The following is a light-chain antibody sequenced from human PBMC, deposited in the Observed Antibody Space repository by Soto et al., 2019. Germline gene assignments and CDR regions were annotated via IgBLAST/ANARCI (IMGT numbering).Light chain of an antibody. CDR3: QQCDQLPLT. V-gene: IGKV1-33*01. J-gene: IGKJ4*01. CDR1: QDISNC. Sequence: DIQMTQSPSSLSASVGDRVTITCQASQDISNCLNWYQQKPGKAPKLLIYDAPKLETGVPSRFSGSGSATDFTLTISSLQAEDIARYYCQQCDQLPLTFGGGTKVDIK. CDR2: DAP.